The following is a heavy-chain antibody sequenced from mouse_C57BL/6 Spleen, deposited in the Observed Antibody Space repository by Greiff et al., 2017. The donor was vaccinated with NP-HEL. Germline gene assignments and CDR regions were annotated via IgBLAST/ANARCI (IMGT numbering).Heavy chain of an antibody. V-gene: IGHV1-18*01. J-gene: IGHJ3*01. D-gene: IGHD1-1*01. CDR3: ARNAGSTFAY. CDR1: GYTFTDYN. CDR2: IHPNNGGT. Sequence: VQLLQSGPELVKPGASVKIPCKASGYTFTDYNMDWVKQSHGKSLEWIGDIHPNNGGTIYNQKFKGKATLTVDKSSSTAYMELRSLTSEDTAVYYCARNAGSTFAYWGQGTLVTVSA.